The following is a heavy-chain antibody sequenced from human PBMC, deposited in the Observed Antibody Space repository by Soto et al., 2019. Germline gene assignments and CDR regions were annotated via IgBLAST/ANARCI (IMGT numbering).Heavy chain of an antibody. Sequence: GGSLRLSCAASGFTFSSYAMSWVRQAPGKGLEWVSALSAGGTSAYYTVSVEGRFTISRDNSKNILYLQMNSLRADDTAIYYCARGTYGAYDFWGPGPLVTVSS. CDR1: GFTFSSYA. D-gene: IGHD4-17*01. V-gene: IGHV3-23*01. CDR2: LSAGGTSA. J-gene: IGHJ4*02. CDR3: ARGTYGAYDF.